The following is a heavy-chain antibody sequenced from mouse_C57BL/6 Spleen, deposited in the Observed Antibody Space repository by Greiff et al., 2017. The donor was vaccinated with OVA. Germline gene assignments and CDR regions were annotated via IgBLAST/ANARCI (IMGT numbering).Heavy chain of an antibody. Sequence: QVQLKESGPGLVQPSQSLSITCTVSGFSLTSYGVHWVRQSPGKGLEWLGVIWSGGSTDYNAAFISRLSISKDNSKSQVFFKMNSLQADDTAIYYCARGDYYSNPSWFAYWGQGTLVTVSA. J-gene: IGHJ3*01. V-gene: IGHV2-2*01. CDR1: GFSLTSYG. D-gene: IGHD2-5*01. CDR2: IWSGGST. CDR3: ARGDYYSNPSWFAY.